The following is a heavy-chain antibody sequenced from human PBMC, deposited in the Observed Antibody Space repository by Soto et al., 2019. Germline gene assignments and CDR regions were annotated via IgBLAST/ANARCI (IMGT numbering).Heavy chain of an antibody. J-gene: IGHJ4*02. CDR2: IIPILGIA. CDR1: GGTFSSYT. V-gene: IGHV1-69*02. D-gene: IGHD4-17*01. CDR3: ARALNYGDSYDY. Sequence: GASVKVSCKASGGTFSSYTISWVRQAPGQGLEWMGRIIPILGIANYAQKFQGRVTITADKSTSTAYMELSSLRSEDTAVYYCARALNYGDSYDYWGQGTLVTVSS.